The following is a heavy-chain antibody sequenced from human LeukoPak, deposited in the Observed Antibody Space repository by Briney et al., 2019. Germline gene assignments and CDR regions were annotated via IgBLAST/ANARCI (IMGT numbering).Heavy chain of an antibody. CDR3: AAIFFYKNWFDP. D-gene: IGHD2/OR15-2a*01. Sequence: GGSLRLSCAASGFTVSSNYMSWVRQAPGKGLEWVSVTYSGGSTYYADSVKGRFTISRDNSKNTLYLQMNSLRAEDTAVYYCAAIFFYKNWFDPWGQGTLVTVSS. CDR1: GFTVSSNY. CDR2: TYSGGST. J-gene: IGHJ5*02. V-gene: IGHV3-66*01.